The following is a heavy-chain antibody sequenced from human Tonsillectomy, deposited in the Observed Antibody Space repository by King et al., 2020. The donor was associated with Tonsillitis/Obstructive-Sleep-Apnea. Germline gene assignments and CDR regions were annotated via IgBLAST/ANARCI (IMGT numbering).Heavy chain of an antibody. Sequence: VQLVESGGGLVKPGGSLRLSCAASGFTFSSYNMNWVRQAPGKGLEWVSSISTSSSYIYYADSVKGRFTISRDFAKNSLYLQMNSLRVEDTAVYYCASREVGYYLDYWGQGTLVSVSS. V-gene: IGHV3-21*01. CDR3: ASREVGYYLDY. D-gene: IGHD1-26*01. CDR1: GFTFSSYN. J-gene: IGHJ4*02. CDR2: ISTSSSYI.